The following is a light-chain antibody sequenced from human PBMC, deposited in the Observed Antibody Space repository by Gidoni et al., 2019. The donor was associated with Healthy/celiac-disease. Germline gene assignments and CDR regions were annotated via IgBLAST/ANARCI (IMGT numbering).Light chain of an antibody. CDR2: DAS. CDR1: QSVSSY. V-gene: IGKV3D-11*02. Sequence: EIVLTQSPATLSLSPGERATLSCRASQSVSSYVAWYQQKPGQAPRLLIYDASNRATGIPARFSGSGPGTDFTLTISSLEPEDFAVYYCQQRSNWPITFGQGTRLEIK. CDR3: QQRSNWPIT. J-gene: IGKJ5*01.